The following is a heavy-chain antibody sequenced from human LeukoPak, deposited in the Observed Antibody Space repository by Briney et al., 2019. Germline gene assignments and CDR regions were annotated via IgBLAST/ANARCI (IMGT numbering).Heavy chain of an antibody. D-gene: IGHD3-22*01. V-gene: IGHV3-30-3*01. CDR3: ARTYYYDSSGYPTYYGMDV. Sequence: GGSQRLSCAASGFTFSSYAMHWVRQAPGKGLEWVAVISYDGSNKYYADSVKGRFTISRDNSKNTLCLQMNSLRAEDTAVYYCARTYYYDSSGYPTYYGMDVWGQGTTVTVSS. CDR2: ISYDGSNK. CDR1: GFTFSSYA. J-gene: IGHJ6*02.